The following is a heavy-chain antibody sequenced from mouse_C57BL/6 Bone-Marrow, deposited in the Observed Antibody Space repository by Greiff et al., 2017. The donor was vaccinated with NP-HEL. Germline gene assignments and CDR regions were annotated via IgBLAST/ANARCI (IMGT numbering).Heavy chain of an antibody. D-gene: IGHD2-2*01. CDR1: GYTFTSYW. J-gene: IGHJ4*01. CDR2: IHHSDSDT. Sequence: QVQLQQPGAELVKPGASVKVSCKASGYTFTSYWMHWVKQRPGQGLEWIGRIHHSDSDTNYNQKFKGKATLTVDKSSSTAYMQLSSLTSEDSAVYSCAIPPLYGYDPYYYAMDYWGQGTSVTVSS. CDR3: AIPPLYGYDPYYYAMDY. V-gene: IGHV1-74*01.